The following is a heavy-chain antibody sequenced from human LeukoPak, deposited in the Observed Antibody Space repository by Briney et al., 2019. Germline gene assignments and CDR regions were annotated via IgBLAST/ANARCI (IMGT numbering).Heavy chain of an antibody. CDR3: ARVGRDGYNYVDAFDI. V-gene: IGHV3-48*03. J-gene: IGHJ3*02. Sequence: GGSLRLSCAASGFTFSSYEMNWVRQAPGKGLEWVSYISSSGSNIYYADSVKGRFTISRDNAKNSLYLQMNSLRAEDTAVYYCARVGRDGYNYVDAFDIWGQGTMVTVSS. D-gene: IGHD5-24*01. CDR1: GFTFSSYE. CDR2: ISSSGSNI.